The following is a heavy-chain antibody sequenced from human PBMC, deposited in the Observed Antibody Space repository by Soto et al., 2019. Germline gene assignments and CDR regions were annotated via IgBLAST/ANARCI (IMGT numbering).Heavy chain of an antibody. V-gene: IGHV3-23*01. J-gene: IGHJ6*02. CDR2: ISCSGGST. CDR3: AKYSGLTIFRHGMDV. CDR1: GFTFISYA. D-gene: IGHD3-9*01. Sequence: GGSVRLSCASSGFTFISYAMSWVRQAPGKGLEWVSSISCSGGSTYYADSVKGRFTISRDNSKNTLYLQMNSLRAEDTAVYYCAKYSGLTIFRHGMDVWGQGTTVTVSS.